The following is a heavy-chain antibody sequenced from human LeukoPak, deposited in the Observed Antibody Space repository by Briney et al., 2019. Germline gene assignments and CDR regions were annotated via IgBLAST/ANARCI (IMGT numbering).Heavy chain of an antibody. D-gene: IGHD6-13*01. V-gene: IGHV4-30-4*01. CDR1: GGSISSGDYY. CDR2: IYYSGNT. J-gene: IGHJ5*02. Sequence: SETLSLTCTVSGGSISSGDYYWSWMRQPPGKGLEWIGYIYYSGNTYYNPSLKSRVSISVDTSKNQFSLKLSSVTAADTAVYYCARGAAAVERRTSQFDPWGQGTLVTVSS. CDR3: ARGAAAVERRTSQFDP.